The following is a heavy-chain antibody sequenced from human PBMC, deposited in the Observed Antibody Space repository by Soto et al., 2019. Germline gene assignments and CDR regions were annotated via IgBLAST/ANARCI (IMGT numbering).Heavy chain of an antibody. Sequence: QVQLVESGGGVVQPGRSLRISCAASGFMFSNHGMHWVRQAPGKGLEWVAVIWSDGNNRYFADSVKGRFTISRDNSKNTLHLQMNSLRAEATAVYYCVRGDNWNDEASDSWGQGTLVTVSS. D-gene: IGHD1-1*01. J-gene: IGHJ5*01. V-gene: IGHV3-33*01. CDR3: VRGDNWNDEASDS. CDR2: IWSDGNNR. CDR1: GFMFSNHG.